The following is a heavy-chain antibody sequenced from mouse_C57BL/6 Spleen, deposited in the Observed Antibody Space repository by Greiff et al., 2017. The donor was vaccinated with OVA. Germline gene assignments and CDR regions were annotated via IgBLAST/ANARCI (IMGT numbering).Heavy chain of an antibody. CDR3: ARGGISNDDYYAMDY. Sequence: DVHLVESGPGLVKPSQSLSLTCSVTGYSITSGYYWNWIRQFPGNKLEWMGYISYDGSNNYNPSLKNRISITRDTSKNQFFLKLKSVTTEDTATYYCARGGISNDDYYAMDYWGQGTSVTVSS. J-gene: IGHJ4*01. V-gene: IGHV3-6*01. D-gene: IGHD2-12*01. CDR1: GYSITSGYY. CDR2: ISYDGSN.